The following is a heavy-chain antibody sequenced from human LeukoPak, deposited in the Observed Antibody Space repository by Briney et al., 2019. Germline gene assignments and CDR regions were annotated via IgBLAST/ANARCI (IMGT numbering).Heavy chain of an antibody. V-gene: IGHV1-2*02. J-gene: IGHJ4*02. CDR1: GYTFTDYF. CDR3: AKVRDRLSSFYPAA. Sequence: ASVKVSCKASGYTFTDYFIHWVRQAPGQGLEWMGWINPHSGGRNSAQKFQGRVTMTRDTSITTAYLELSGLTSDDTAMYYCAKVRDRLSSFYPAAWGQGTLVTVSS. D-gene: IGHD6-13*01. CDR2: INPHSGGR.